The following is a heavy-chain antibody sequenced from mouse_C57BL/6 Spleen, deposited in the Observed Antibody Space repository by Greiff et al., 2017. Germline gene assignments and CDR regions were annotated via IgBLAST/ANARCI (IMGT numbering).Heavy chain of an antibody. D-gene: IGHD3-2*02. Sequence: EVKLMESGPELVKPGASVKMSCKASGYTFTDYNMHWVKQSHGKSLEWIGYINPNNGGTSYNQKFKGKATLTVNKSSSTAYMELRSLTSEDSAVYYCARSSSGYDYFDYWGQGTTLTVSS. CDR1: GYTFTDYN. V-gene: IGHV1-22*01. CDR2: INPNNGGT. CDR3: ARSSSGYDYFDY. J-gene: IGHJ2*01.